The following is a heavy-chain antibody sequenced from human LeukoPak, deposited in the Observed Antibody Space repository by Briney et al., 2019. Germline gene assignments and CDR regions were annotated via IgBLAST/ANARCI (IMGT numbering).Heavy chain of an antibody. CDR3: AKGQGSGFYQSFDY. CDR2: ISYDGSNK. CDR1: GFTFSTYG. V-gene: IGHV3-30*18. J-gene: IGHJ4*02. D-gene: IGHD3-22*01. Sequence: GRSLRLSCAASGFTFSTYGMHWVRQAPGKGLEWVALISYDGSNKYYADSVKGRFTISRDNSNNTLYLQLNSLRAEDTTVYYCAKGQGSGFYQSFDYWGQGTLVTVSS.